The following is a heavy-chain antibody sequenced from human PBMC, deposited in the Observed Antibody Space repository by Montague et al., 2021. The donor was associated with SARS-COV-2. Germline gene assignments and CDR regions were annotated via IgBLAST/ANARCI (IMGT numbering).Heavy chain of an antibody. Sequence: SLRLSCAGSGFRFSTYEMNWVRQAPGKGLEYLAYIGHTGTTTYYADSVKGRFTVSRDNTRDSLYLHLNSLTVEDTAVYYCARDLWGGATPLEYWGQGTRVTVSS. J-gene: IGHJ4*02. V-gene: IGHV3-48*03. CDR2: IGHTGTTT. CDR3: ARDLWGGATPLEY. CDR1: GFRFSTYE. D-gene: IGHD1-26*01.